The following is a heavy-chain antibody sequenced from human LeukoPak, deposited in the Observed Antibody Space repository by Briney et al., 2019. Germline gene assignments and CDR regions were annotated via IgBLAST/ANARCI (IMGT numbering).Heavy chain of an antibody. CDR3: ARTWGGYYIDY. V-gene: IGHV4-34*01. CDR2: INHSGST. D-gene: IGHD3-16*01. J-gene: IGHJ4*02. Sequence: ASETLSLTCAVYGGSFSGYYWSWIRQPPGKGLEWIGEINHSGSTNYNPSLESRVTISVDTSKNQFSLKLSSVTAADTAVYYCARTWGGYYIDYWGQGTLVTVSS. CDR1: GGSFSGYY.